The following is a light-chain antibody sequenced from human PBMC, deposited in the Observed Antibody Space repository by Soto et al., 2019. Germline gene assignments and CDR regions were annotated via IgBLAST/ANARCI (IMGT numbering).Light chain of an antibody. CDR3: QHYNNWPPYT. J-gene: IGKJ2*01. CDR1: QSVNSD. V-gene: IGKV3-15*01. Sequence: EIGMTQSPATLSLSPGERATLSCRASQSVNSDLAWYQQKPGQAPRLLIYDASTRAAGVPARFTGSGSETEFTLTISSLQSEDYAVYYRQHYNNWPPYTFGQGTKLEIK. CDR2: DAS.